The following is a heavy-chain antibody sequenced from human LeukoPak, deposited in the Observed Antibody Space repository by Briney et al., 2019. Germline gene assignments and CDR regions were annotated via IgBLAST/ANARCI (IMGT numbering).Heavy chain of an antibody. J-gene: IGHJ4*02. CDR1: GFTVSSNY. Sequence: GSLRLSCAASGFTVSSNYMSWVRQPPGKGLEWIGSIYYSGSTYYNPSLKSRLTISLDTSKNQFSLRLSSVTAADTAFYYCARRYNWNDRWDWGQGTLVTVSP. V-gene: IGHV4-39*07. D-gene: IGHD1-1*01. CDR3: ARRYNWNDRWD. CDR2: IYYSGST.